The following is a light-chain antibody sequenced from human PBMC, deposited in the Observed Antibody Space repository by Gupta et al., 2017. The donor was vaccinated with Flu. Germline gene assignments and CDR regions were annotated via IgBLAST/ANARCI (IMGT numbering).Light chain of an antibody. Sequence: DLQTTQSPSPLSASVGDRVTITCRASQSINSYLNWYQQKPGKVPKVLIYAASGLQSGVPPRFSGSGSGTAFTFTISRLQPEDFATYYCQQCDSNPRTFGEGTKVEIK. CDR2: AAS. V-gene: IGKV1-39*01. J-gene: IGKJ4*02. CDR3: QQCDSNPRT. CDR1: QSINSY.